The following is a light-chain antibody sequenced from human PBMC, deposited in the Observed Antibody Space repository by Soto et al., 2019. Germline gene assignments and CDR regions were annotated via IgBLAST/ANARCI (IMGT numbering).Light chain of an antibody. CDR2: DAS. J-gene: IGKJ2*01. V-gene: IGKV3-15*01. CDR1: QSVSSK. Sequence: EIVMTQSPATLSVSTGERAILSCRASQSVSSKLAWYQQRPGRPPKLLIYDASTRATGTPARFSGSGSGTEITLTISSLQSEDCAAYYCQQYKSWPPMYTFGQGNKLEIK. CDR3: QQYKSWPPMYT.